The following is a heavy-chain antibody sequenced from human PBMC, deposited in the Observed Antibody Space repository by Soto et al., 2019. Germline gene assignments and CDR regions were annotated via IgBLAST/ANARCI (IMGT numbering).Heavy chain of an antibody. Sequence: QVQLQESGPGLVKPSQTLSLTCTVSGGSISSGGYYWSWIRQHPGKGLEWIGYIYYSRSTYYNPSPKSRLTISVDTSKNQFSLKLSSVTAADTAVYYCARGVTMVRGVIHTPYFDYWGQGTLVTVSS. CDR1: GGSISSGGYY. D-gene: IGHD3-10*01. CDR3: ARGVTMVRGVIHTPYFDY. CDR2: IYYSRST. J-gene: IGHJ4*02. V-gene: IGHV4-31*03.